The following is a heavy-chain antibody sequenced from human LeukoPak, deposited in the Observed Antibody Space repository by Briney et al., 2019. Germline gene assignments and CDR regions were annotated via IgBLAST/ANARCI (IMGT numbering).Heavy chain of an antibody. D-gene: IGHD3-9*01. CDR3: ASELDILTGPYYFDY. Sequence: SETLSLTCTVSGGSISSSSYYWGWIRQPPGKGLEWIGSIYYSGSTYYNPSLKSRVTISVDTSKNQFSLKLSSVTAADTAVYYCASELDILTGPYYFDYWGQGTLVTVSS. CDR2: IYYSGST. V-gene: IGHV4-39*01. CDR1: GGSISSSSYY. J-gene: IGHJ4*02.